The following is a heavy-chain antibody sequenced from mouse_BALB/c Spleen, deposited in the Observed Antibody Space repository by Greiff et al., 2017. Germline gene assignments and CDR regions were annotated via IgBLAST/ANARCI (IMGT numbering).Heavy chain of an antibody. CDR2: ISSGSSTI. Sequence: EVQGVESGGGLVKPGGSRKLSCAASGFTFSSFGMHWVRQAPEKGLEWVAYISSGSSTIYYADTVKGRFTISRDNPKNTLFLQMTSLRSEDTAMYYCASGTYGNYYWGQGTTLTVSS. D-gene: IGHD2-1*01. V-gene: IGHV5-17*02. J-gene: IGHJ2*01. CDR1: GFTFSSFG. CDR3: ASGTYGNYY.